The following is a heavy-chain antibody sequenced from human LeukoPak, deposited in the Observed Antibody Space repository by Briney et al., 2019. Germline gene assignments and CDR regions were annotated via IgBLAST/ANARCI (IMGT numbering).Heavy chain of an antibody. CDR1: GGSVSSGSYY. J-gene: IGHJ5*02. CDR2: IYYSGST. CDR3: ARYRYSSGWPNWFDP. Sequence: SSETLSLTCTVSGGSVSSGSYYWSWIRQPPGKGLEWIGYIYYSGSTNYNPSLKSRVTISVDTSKNQFSLKLSSVTAADTAVYYCARYRYSSGWPNWFDPWGQGTLVTVSS. V-gene: IGHV4-61*01. D-gene: IGHD6-19*01.